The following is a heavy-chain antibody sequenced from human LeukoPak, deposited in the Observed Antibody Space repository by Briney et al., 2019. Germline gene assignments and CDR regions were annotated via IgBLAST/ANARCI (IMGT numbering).Heavy chain of an antibody. J-gene: IGHJ4*02. D-gene: IGHD3-3*01. Sequence: SETLSLTCTVSGGSINSYYWSWIRQPPGKGLEWIGYMYYSGSTNYNPSLKSRVTISVDTSKNQFSLRLSSVTAADTAVYYCARPPYFDFWSGYQGYDYWGQGTLVTVSS. CDR1: GGSINSYY. CDR3: ARPPYFDFWSGYQGYDY. V-gene: IGHV4-59*01. CDR2: MYYSGST.